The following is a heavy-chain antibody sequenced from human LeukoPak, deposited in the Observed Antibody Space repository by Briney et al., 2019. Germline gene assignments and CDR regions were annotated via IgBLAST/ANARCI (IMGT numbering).Heavy chain of an antibody. J-gene: IGHJ5*02. V-gene: IGHV3-74*01. CDR3: ARDVPHNWFDT. CDR2: INSDGGGA. Sequence: GGSPRLSCAASGITFGNNWMHWVRQGPGKGLGWISRINSDGGGAIYADSMKGRFTVSRDNAKNTLYLQMNSLRAEDTAVYYCARDVPHNWFDTWGQGTLVTVSS. CDR1: GITFGNNW.